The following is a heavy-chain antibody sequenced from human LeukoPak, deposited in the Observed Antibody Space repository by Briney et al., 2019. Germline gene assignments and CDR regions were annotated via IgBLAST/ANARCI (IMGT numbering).Heavy chain of an antibody. D-gene: IGHD1-26*01. Sequence: GGSPRLSCAASGFTFDDYAMHWVRQGPGKSLEWVSLINENGDIAYYGDSVRGRFTVSRDNAKNSLYLQMNSLTTEDTALYYCAKARWEPNFDYWGQGTLVTVSS. J-gene: IGHJ4*02. CDR2: INENGDIA. CDR1: GFTFDDYA. CDR3: AKARWEPNFDY. V-gene: IGHV3-43*02.